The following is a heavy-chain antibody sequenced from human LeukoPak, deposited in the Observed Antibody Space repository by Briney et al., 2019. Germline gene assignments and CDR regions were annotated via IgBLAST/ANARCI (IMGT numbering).Heavy chain of an antibody. Sequence: ASVKVSCTVSGYTFTSYAMHWVRKAPRQRLDRMGWINVGNSNTKYSQKFQIRVTITRYTSASTAYMELSSMRSEDTAVYYCARTINYYYGRDVWGKGTTVTVSS. D-gene: IGHD4/OR15-4a*01. CDR3: ARTINYYYGRDV. J-gene: IGHJ6*04. CDR2: INVGNSNT. V-gene: IGHV1-3*01. CDR1: GYTFTSYA.